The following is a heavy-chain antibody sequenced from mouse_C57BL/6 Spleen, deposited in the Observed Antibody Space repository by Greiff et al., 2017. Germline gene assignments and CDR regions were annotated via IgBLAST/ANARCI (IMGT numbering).Heavy chain of an antibody. CDR2: IRSKSNNYAT. V-gene: IGHV10-1*01. CDR3: VRHDWIDWYFDV. J-gene: IGHJ1*03. CDR1: GFSFNTYA. D-gene: IGHD2-13*01. Sequence: GGGLVQPKGSLKLSCAASGFSFNTYAMNWVRQAPGKGLEWVARIRSKSNNYATYYADSVKDRFTISRDDSESMLYLQMNNLKTEDTAMYYCVRHDWIDWYFDVWGTGTTVTVSS.